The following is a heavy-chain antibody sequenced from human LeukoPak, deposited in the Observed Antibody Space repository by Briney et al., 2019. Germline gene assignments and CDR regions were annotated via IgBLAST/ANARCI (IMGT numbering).Heavy chain of an antibody. CDR2: INPNSGGT. J-gene: IGHJ4*02. CDR3: ARIFRDGYNYVDY. D-gene: IGHD5-24*01. Sequence: ASVKVSSKASGYTFTGYYMHWVRQAPGQGLEWMGWINPNSGGTNYAQKFQGRVTMTRDTSISTAYMELSRLRSDDTAVYYCARIFRDGYNYVDYWGQGTLVTVSS. V-gene: IGHV1-2*02. CDR1: GYTFTGYY.